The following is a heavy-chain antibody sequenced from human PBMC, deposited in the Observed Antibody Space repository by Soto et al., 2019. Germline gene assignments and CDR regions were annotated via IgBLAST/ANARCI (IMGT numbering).Heavy chain of an antibody. CDR3: ARNPKYSRPFLGMDV. V-gene: IGHV4-31*03. D-gene: IGHD6-13*01. CDR1: GGSISSGGYY. Sequence: QVQLQESGPGLVKPSQTLSLTCTVSGGSISSGGYYWSWIRQHPGKGLEWIGYIYYSGSTYYNPFLQSRGTITVKTAKNPFSLEPKSVAAGEPAVELWARNPKYSRPFLGMDVWGQRNTVTGSS. J-gene: IGHJ6*02. CDR2: IYYSGST.